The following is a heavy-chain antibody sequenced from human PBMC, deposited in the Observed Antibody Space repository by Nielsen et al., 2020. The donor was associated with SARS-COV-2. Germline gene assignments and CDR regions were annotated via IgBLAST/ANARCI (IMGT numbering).Heavy chain of an antibody. J-gene: IGHJ5*02. CDR3: ARLEVRAYGSGFKGGKLFDP. V-gene: IGHV4-39*01. D-gene: IGHD3-10*01. CDR2: IYYSGST. Sequence: RQAPGKGLEWIGSIYYSGSTYYNPSLKSRVTISVDTSKNQFSLKLSSVTAADTAVYYCARLEVRAYGSGFKGGKLFDPWAQGTLVTVSS.